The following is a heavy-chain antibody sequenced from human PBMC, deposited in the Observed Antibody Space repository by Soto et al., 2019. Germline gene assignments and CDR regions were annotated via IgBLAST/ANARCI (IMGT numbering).Heavy chain of an antibody. D-gene: IGHD1-1*01. CDR1: GYTFNNYG. Sequence: QVQLVQSGGEVKKPGASVKVSCNTTGYTFNNYGISWVRQAPGQGLEWMGWISAYNGNTNYAQKFQGRVTMTTDTSTSTAYMELTSLRSDDTAVYYCARDRSTHDYCGQGTLVTVSS. CDR3: ARDRSTHDY. J-gene: IGHJ4*02. V-gene: IGHV1-18*04. CDR2: ISAYNGNT.